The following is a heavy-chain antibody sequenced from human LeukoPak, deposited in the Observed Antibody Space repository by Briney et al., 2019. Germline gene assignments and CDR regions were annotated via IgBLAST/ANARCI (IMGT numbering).Heavy chain of an antibody. Sequence: GGSLRLSCAASGFTFSSYDMHWVRQATGKGLEWVSAIGTAGDTYYPGSVKGRFTISRDNSKNTLYLQMNSLRAEDTAVYYCARDASYYGSGSYYNGDYWGQGTLVTVSS. CDR1: GFTFSSYD. CDR3: ARDASYYGSGSYYNGDY. V-gene: IGHV3-13*01. CDR2: IGTAGDT. D-gene: IGHD3-10*01. J-gene: IGHJ4*02.